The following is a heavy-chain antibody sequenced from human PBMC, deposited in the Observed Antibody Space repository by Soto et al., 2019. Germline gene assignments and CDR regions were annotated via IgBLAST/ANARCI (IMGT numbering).Heavy chain of an antibody. J-gene: IGHJ4*02. CDR1: GGSISSGGYS. V-gene: IGHV4-31*03. D-gene: IGHD3-22*01. CDR3: ARIHLNPDSSGYYYPSY. CDR2: IYYSGST. Sequence: QVQLQESGPGLVKPSQTLSLTCTVSGGSISSGGYSWSWIRQHPGKGLEWIGYIYYSGSTYYNPSLNSRVTISVDTSKNQFSLKLSSVTAADTAVYYCARIHLNPDSSGYYYPSYWGQGTLVTVAS.